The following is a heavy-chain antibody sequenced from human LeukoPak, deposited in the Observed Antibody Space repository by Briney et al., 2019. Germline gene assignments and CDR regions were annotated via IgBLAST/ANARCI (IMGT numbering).Heavy chain of an antibody. D-gene: IGHD2-2*01. V-gene: IGHV4-4*07. J-gene: IGHJ4*02. Sequence: SETLSLTCAVSGGSISSYYWSWIRQPAGKGLEWIGRIYANGNTNYNPSLKSRVTISVDTSKNQFSLKLSSVTAADTAVYYCARHLLNDYCSSTSCYYSFDYWGQGTLVTVSS. CDR3: ARHLLNDYCSSTSCYYSFDY. CDR1: GGSISSYY. CDR2: IYANGNT.